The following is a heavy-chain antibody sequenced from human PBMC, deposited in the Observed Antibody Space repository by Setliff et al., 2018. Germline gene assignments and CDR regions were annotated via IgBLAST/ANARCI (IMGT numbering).Heavy chain of an antibody. D-gene: IGHD2-15*01. CDR2: IYHSGST. CDR3: ARQLCSAGSCYPTTFAY. J-gene: IGHJ4*02. Sequence: PSETLSLTCAVSGYSISSGYYWGWIRQPPGKGLEWIGSIYHSGSTYYNPSLKSRVTISVDTSKNQFSLKLSSVTAADMAVYYCARQLCSAGSCYPTTFAYWGQGTLGTVS. CDR1: GYSISSGYY. V-gene: IGHV4-38-2*01.